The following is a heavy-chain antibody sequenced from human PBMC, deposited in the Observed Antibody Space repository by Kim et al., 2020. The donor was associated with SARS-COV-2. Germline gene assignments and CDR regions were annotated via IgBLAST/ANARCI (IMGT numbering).Heavy chain of an antibody. D-gene: IGHD3-10*01. J-gene: IGHJ4*02. CDR3: ARDYGSGSQPAYYFDY. Sequence: KFQARVTMTRDASPSQVYMELSSLRSEDTAVYYCARDYGSGSQPAYYFDYWGQGTLVTVSS. V-gene: IGHV1-46*01.